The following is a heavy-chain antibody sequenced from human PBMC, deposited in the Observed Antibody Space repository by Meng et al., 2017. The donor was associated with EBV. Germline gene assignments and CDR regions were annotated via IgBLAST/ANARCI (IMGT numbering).Heavy chain of an antibody. CDR1: GGPFRYYA. V-gene: IGHV1-69*01. J-gene: IGHJ4*02. CDR2: FLPRLGAP. D-gene: IGHD3-10*01. Sequence: QVQLGHAAAEVQKPGSSVKVSCKTSGGPFRYYAISWVRQAPGQGLEWLGGFLPRLGAPNYAQKFHGRVKITADESTSTHYMDLSSLRSEDTAIYYCASESGRGYTPDYWGQGTLVTVSS. CDR3: ASESGRGYTPDY.